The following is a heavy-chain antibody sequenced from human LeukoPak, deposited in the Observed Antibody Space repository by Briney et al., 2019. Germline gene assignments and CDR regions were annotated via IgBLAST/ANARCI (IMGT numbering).Heavy chain of an antibody. CDR1: GFTFSSYG. CDR2: ISYDRRNT. V-gene: IGHV3-30*18. CDR3: AKIVVTGFHY. Sequence: GGSLRLSCAASGFTFSSYGMHWVRQAPGKGLEWVAVISYDRRNTYYADSVKGRFTISRDNSKNTLYLQMNSLRAEDTAVYYCAKIVVTGFHYWGQGTLVTASS. J-gene: IGHJ4*02. D-gene: IGHD2-21*02.